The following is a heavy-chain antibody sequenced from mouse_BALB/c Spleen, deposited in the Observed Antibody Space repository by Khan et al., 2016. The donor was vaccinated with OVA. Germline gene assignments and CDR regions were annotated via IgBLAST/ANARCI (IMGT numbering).Heavy chain of an antibody. CDR1: GFSLTSYG. J-gene: IGHJ4*01. V-gene: IGHV2-9*02. CDR2: IWAGGST. D-gene: IGHD2-10*01. Sequence: QVRLQQSGPGLVAPSQSLSITCTVSGFSLTSYGVHWVRQPPGKGLEWLGVIWAGGSTNYNSALMSRLSISKDNSKSQVFLKMNSLQTDDTAMYYCARAYYGNYREAMDYWGQGTSVTVSS. CDR3: ARAYYGNYREAMDY.